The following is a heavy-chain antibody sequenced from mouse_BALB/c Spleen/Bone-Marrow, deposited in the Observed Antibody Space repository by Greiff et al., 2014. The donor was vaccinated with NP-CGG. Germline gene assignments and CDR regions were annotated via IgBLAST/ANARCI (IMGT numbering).Heavy chain of an antibody. Sequence: LQESGSELVSPGASVKLSCKASGYTFTSYWMHWVRQRPGQGLEWIGNIYPGSGSNNYDEKFKSKATLTVDTSSSTAYMQLSSLTSEDSAVYYCTRGDLRYAMDYWGQGTSVTVSS. V-gene: IGHV1S22*01. CDR3: TRGDLRYAMDY. CDR2: IYPGSGSN. D-gene: IGHD6-1*01. CDR1: GYTFTSYW. J-gene: IGHJ4*01.